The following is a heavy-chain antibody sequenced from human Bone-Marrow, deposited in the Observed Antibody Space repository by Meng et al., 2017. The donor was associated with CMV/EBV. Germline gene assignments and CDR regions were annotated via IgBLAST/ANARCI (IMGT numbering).Heavy chain of an antibody. Sequence: SETLSLTCTVSGGSFNSDDQYWSWIRQPPGKGLEWIGYMYYIGRTYYNPSLKSRVTISMDTSKNQFSLKLSSVTAADTAVYYCARISSSDYDFWSGYYIGAYYYYGMDVWGQGTTVTVSS. CDR3: ARISSSDYDFWSGYYIGAYYYYGMDV. D-gene: IGHD3-3*01. CDR2: MYYIGRT. V-gene: IGHV4-30-4*08. J-gene: IGHJ6*02. CDR1: GGSFNSDDQY.